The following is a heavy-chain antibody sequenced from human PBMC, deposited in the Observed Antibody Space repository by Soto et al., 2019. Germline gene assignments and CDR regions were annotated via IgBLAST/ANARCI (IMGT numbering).Heavy chain of an antibody. J-gene: IGHJ4*01. CDR3: AGVCGVGTGGDVEY. CDR2: IIPIFGTA. V-gene: IGHV1-69*12. Sequence: QVQLVQSGAEVKKPGSSVKVSCKASGGTFSSYAISWVRQAPGQGLEWMGGIIPIFGTANYAQKFPGRVTINADECTSTAYMGLRRPRSEDTAVYYCAGVCGVGTGGDVEYWGQGTLVTVSS. CDR1: GGTFSSYA. D-gene: IGHD1-1*01.